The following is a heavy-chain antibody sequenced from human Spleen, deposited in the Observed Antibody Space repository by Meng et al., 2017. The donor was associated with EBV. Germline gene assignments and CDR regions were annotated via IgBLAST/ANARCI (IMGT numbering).Heavy chain of an antibody. Sequence: QVQLVQSGAEVKKPGSSVRVACKASGGTLTSFTISWGGQAPGQGLEWMGGIVPIYGTPNYAEKFQGRVTIAADESARTGYMELSGLRSEDTAMYYCARHGMMSTVDGFDIWGQGTLVTVSS. CDR2: IVPIYGTP. D-gene: IGHD5/OR15-5a*01. V-gene: IGHV1-69*01. CDR3: ARHGMMSTVDGFDI. J-gene: IGHJ3*02. CDR1: GGTLTSFT.